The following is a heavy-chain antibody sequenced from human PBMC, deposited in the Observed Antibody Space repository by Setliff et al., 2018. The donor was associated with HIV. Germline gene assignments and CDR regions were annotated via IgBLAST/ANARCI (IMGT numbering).Heavy chain of an antibody. CDR3: AKDAGPLVGASRGYFDS. J-gene: IGHJ4*02. CDR2: INPSGGST. CDR1: GYTFNNYY. V-gene: IGHV1-46*02. D-gene: IGHD1-26*01. Sequence: ASVKVSCKASGYTFNNYYMHWVRQAPGQGLEWMGIINPSGGSTSYAQKFQGRVTMTRDTSTSTVYMELSSLRAEDTALYFCAKDAGPLVGASRGYFDSWGQGILVTVSS.